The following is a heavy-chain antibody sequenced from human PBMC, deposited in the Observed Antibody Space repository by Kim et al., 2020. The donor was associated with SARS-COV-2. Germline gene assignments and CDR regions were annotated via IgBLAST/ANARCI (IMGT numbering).Heavy chain of an antibody. D-gene: IGHD3-22*01. V-gene: IGHV1-18*01. CDR2: ISAYNGNT. CDR1: GYTFTSYG. Sequence: ASVKVSCKASGYTFTSYGISWVRQAPGQGLEWMGWISAYNGNTNYAQNLQGRVTMTTDTSTSTAYMELRSLRSDDTAIYYCAREPLAYYYDSSDSGFFDYWGQGTLVTVSS. CDR3: AREPLAYYYDSSDSGFFDY. J-gene: IGHJ4*02.